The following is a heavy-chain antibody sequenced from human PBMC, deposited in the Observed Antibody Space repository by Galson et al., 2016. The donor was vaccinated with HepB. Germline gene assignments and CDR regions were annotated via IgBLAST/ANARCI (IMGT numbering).Heavy chain of an antibody. D-gene: IGHD4-23*01. CDR3: ARERGNVLGN. V-gene: IGHV6-1*01. J-gene: IGHJ4*02. CDR1: GDSVSSNVAA. CDR2: TYYTSKWSS. Sequence: CAISGDSVSSNVAAWHWIRQSPSRGLEWLGRTYYTSKWSSNYAMSVRSRITINPDTSKTQFSLQLNSVTPEDTAVYLCARERGNVLGNWGQGTLVTVSS.